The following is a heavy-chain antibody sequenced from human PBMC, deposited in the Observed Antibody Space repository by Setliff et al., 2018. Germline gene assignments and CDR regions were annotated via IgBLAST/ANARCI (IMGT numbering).Heavy chain of an antibody. V-gene: IGHV3-72*01. D-gene: IGHD6-13*01. CDR2: SRNKVSGHLI. CDR1: GFTLSDYS. CDR3: ARGGVAATAPNGL. Sequence: GGSLRLSCATSGFTLSDYSMDWVRQAPGKGLEWVGRSRNKVSGHLIEYAASVKGRFTISRDDSKNSVFLQMNSLKIEDTAMYYCARGGVAATAPNGLWGQGTLVTVSS. J-gene: IGHJ1*01.